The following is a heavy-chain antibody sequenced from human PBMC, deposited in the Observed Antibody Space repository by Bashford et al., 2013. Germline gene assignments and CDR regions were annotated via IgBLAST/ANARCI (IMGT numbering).Heavy chain of an antibody. Sequence: SGPTLVKPTPDPHTDLHLLWVLTRHSCNACELGSVSPHGKALEWLARIDWDDDKFYNRSLKTRLSISKDTSKNQVVLTMTNMDPVDTATYYCARRTSSGYDYWGQGTLVTVSS. V-gene: IGHV2-70*04. CDR2: IDWDDDK. J-gene: IGHJ4*02. CDR1: VLTRHSCNA. D-gene: IGHD5-12*01. CDR3: ARRTSSGYDY.